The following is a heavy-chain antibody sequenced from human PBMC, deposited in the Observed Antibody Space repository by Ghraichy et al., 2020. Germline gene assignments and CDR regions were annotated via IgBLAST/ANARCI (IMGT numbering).Heavy chain of an antibody. Sequence: SETLSLTCTVSGGSISSYYWSWIRQPPGKGLEWIGYIYYSGSTNYNPSLKSRVTISVDTSKNQFSLKLSSVTAADTAVYYCARSPNYYGSGSYYNLDFDYWGQGTLVTVSS. CDR2: IYYSGST. D-gene: IGHD3-10*01. V-gene: IGHV4-59*01. CDR1: GGSISSYY. CDR3: ARSPNYYGSGSYYNLDFDY. J-gene: IGHJ4*02.